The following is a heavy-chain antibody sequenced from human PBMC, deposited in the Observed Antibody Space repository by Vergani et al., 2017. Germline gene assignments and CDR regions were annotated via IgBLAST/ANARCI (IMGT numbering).Heavy chain of an antibody. CDR2: IRDKAYNYAT. Sequence: EVHLVESGGGLVQPGESLKLSCATSGLTFSDSAIHWVRHTSGKGLEWIGRIRDKAYNYATVYAVSVKGMFTISRDDSKKTAYLQMNGLRAEDTAIYYCAKTGGSSSTFDYWGQGTLVTVSS. D-gene: IGHD6-6*01. CDR1: GLTFSDSA. V-gene: IGHV3-73*02. J-gene: IGHJ4*02. CDR3: AKTGGSSSTFDY.